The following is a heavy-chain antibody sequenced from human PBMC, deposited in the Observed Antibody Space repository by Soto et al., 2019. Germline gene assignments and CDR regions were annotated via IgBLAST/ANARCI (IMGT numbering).Heavy chain of an antibody. CDR3: VRSGTARLLRHSWFDT. Sequence: EVQLVESGGGLVKPGGSLRLSCAASGFTFNTYDMNWVRQAPGKGLEWVSSITTSSAYIYYADSLKGRITISRDNAKNSLFLQMIILRAEDTAVYYCVRSGTARLLRHSWFDTWGQGTLVTVSS. J-gene: IGHJ5*02. CDR1: GFTFNTYD. V-gene: IGHV3-21*01. D-gene: IGHD2-21*01. CDR2: ITTSSAYI.